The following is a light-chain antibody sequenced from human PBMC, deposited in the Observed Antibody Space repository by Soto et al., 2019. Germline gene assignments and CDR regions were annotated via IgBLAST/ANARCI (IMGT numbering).Light chain of an antibody. CDR1: QSVSSY. CDR2: GAS. CDR3: QQYSSPPRT. J-gene: IGKJ1*01. V-gene: IGKV3-20*01. Sequence: EIVLTQSAGSLSLSPGERATLSCRASQSVSSYLAWYQQKPGQAPRLLISGASSRATGFPDRFSGSGSGTDFSLTISRLEPEDSAVYYCQQYSSPPRTFGQGTRWIS.